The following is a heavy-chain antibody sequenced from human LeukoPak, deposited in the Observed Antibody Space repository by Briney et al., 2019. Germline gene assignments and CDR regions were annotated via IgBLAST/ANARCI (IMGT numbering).Heavy chain of an antibody. CDR1: GFTFSPYT. Sequence: PGGSLRLSCVASGFTFSPYTINWVRQAPGKGLEWISSISSSSTYIYYADSVRGRFTISRDNARNTLFLQMNSLRSEDTAVYYCARWDFLTGSGDYWGHGTLVSVSS. D-gene: IGHD3-9*01. CDR2: ISSSSTYI. J-gene: IGHJ4*01. CDR3: ARWDFLTGSGDY. V-gene: IGHV3-21*01.